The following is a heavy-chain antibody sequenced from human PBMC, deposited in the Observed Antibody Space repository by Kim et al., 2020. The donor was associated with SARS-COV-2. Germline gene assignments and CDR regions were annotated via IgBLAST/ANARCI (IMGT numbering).Heavy chain of an antibody. CDR2: IRRKAYAGTT. Sequence: GGSLRLSCTASGFTFGDYPISWYRQAPGKGLEWVGFIRRKAYAGTTEYAASVKGRFTISRDDSQSIAFLQMYSLTTEDTAVYYCSTQTHHAGSYYYYYGMDVWGQGTTVTVSS. D-gene: IGHD3-10*01. CDR3: STQTHHAGSYYYYYGMDV. V-gene: IGHV3-49*03. J-gene: IGHJ6*02. CDR1: GFTFGDYP.